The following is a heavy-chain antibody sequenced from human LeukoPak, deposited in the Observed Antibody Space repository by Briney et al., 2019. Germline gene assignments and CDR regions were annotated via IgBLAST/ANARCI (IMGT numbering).Heavy chain of an antibody. Sequence: PSETLSLTCSVSGGSISSSTYYWGWIRQPPGKGLEWIGTLYYTGSTYYNPSLKSRVTISVDTSKTQFSLKLSSVTAADTAVYYCARARGYDFWSGYPDYVDYWGQGTLVTVSS. D-gene: IGHD3-3*01. CDR1: GGSISSSTYY. J-gene: IGHJ4*02. CDR3: ARARGYDFWSGYPDYVDY. V-gene: IGHV4-39*01. CDR2: LYYTGST.